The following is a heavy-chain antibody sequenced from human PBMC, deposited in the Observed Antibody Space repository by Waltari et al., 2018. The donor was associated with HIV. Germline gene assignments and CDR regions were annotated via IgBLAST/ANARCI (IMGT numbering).Heavy chain of an antibody. Sequence: QVQLVQSGAEVKKPGASVKVSCRVSGYTLTELSMHWVRLAPGKGLEWMGGFDSEDGGTIYAQNLQGRVTMTEDTSTDTAYMELSSLRSEDTAVYYCATGRGPYDFWSGLYWGQGTLVTVSS. J-gene: IGHJ4*02. D-gene: IGHD3-3*01. CDR2: FDSEDGGT. CDR3: ATGRGPYDFWSGLY. CDR1: GYTLTELS. V-gene: IGHV1-24*01.